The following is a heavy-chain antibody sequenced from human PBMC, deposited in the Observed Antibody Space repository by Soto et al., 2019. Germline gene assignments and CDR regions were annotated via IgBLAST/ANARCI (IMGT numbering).Heavy chain of an antibody. CDR3: ARNKAAGTRYYYYYMDV. V-gene: IGHV4-34*01. CDR1: GGSFSGYC. CDR2: INHSGST. Sequence: NPSETLSLTCAVYGGSFSGYCWSWIRQPPGKGLEWIGEINHSGSTNYNPSLKSRVTISVDTSKNQFSLKLSSVTAADTAVYYCARNKAAGTRYYYYYMDVWGKGTTVTVSS. D-gene: IGHD6-13*01. J-gene: IGHJ6*03.